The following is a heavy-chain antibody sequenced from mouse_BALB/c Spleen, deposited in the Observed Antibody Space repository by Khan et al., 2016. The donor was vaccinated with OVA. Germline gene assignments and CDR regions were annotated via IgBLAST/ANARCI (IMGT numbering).Heavy chain of an antibody. J-gene: IGHJ3*01. CDR3: AREGAYYRSDGWFSY. CDR1: GYTFTSYT. Sequence: QVQLQQSGAELARPGASVKMSCKASGYTFTSYTIHWIKLRPGQGLEWIGFINPSNGYTNYNQKFKDKATLTADKSSTTVYMQLSSLTSDYSAVYYCAREGAYYRSDGWFSYWGQGTLVTVSA. D-gene: IGHD2-14*01. V-gene: IGHV1-4*01. CDR2: INPSNGYT.